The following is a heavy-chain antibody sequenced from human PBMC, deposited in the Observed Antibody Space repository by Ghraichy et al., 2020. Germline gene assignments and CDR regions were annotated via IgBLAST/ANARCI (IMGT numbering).Heavy chain of an antibody. CDR1: GGSLSSYY. CDR2: IYYSGST. V-gene: IGHV4-59*01. J-gene: IGHJ4*02. D-gene: IGHD1-26*01. CDR3: AGGEWELPFDY. Sequence: SQTLSLTCTVSGGSLSSYYWSWIRQPPGKGLEWIGYIYYSGSTNYNPSLKSRVTISVDTSQNQFSLTLSSVTAADTAVYYCAGGEWELPFDYWGQGTLVTVSS.